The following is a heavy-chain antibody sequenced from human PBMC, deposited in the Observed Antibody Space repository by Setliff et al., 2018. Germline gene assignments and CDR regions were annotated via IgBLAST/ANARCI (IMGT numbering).Heavy chain of an antibody. CDR2: VYDTGST. CDR1: TASMTYYY. D-gene: IGHD3-3*01. Sequence: SETLSLTCSASTASMTYYYWSWIRQPPGKGLEWIGHVYDTGSTNYNPSLKSRVTISLDTSNNQFSLSLSSVTAADTAVYYCARMSGFQYMDVWGKGTTVTV. J-gene: IGHJ6*03. V-gene: IGHV4-59*08. CDR3: ARMSGFQYMDV.